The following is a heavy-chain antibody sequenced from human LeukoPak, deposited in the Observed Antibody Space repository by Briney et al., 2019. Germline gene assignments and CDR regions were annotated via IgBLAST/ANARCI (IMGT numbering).Heavy chain of an antibody. CDR1: GFTLSSYG. D-gene: IGHD3-9*01. CDR2: ISYDGSNK. J-gene: IGHJ4*02. CDR3: AKDSNALRYFDWLLMD. V-gene: IGHV3-30*18. Sequence: GRSLRLSCAASGFTLSSYGMHWVRQAPGKGLEWVAVISYDGSNKYYADSVKGRFTISRDNSKNTLYLQMNSLRAEDTAVYYCAKDSNALRYFDWLLMDWGQGTLVTVSS.